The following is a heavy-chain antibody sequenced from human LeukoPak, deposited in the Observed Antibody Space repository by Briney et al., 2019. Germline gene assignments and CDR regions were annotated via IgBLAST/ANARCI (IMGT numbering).Heavy chain of an antibody. CDR2: IYYSGT. Sequence: PSETLSLTCGVSGGSINSYYWSWIRQPPGKGPEWIGYIYYSGTNYNPSLKSRVTISMDTSKNQFSLKLGSVTAADTAVYYCARGHISGYYSFDYWGQGTLVTVSS. J-gene: IGHJ4*02. CDR3: ARGHISGYYSFDY. V-gene: IGHV4-59*01. CDR1: GGSINSYY. D-gene: IGHD3-22*01.